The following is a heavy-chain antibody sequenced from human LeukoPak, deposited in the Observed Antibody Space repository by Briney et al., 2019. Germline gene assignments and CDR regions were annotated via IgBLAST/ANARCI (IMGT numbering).Heavy chain of an antibody. J-gene: IGHJ6*02. CDR3: ARRAIAAVNGMDV. V-gene: IGHV5-51*01. CDR1: GYRFTSYW. CDR2: IYPGDSDT. Sequence: GESLKFPCKGSGYRFTSYWIGGVRQMPGKGLEWMGIIYPGDSDTRYSPSFQGQVTISADKSTSTAYLQWSSLKASDTAMYYCARRAIAAVNGMDVWGQGTTVTVSS. D-gene: IGHD6-13*01.